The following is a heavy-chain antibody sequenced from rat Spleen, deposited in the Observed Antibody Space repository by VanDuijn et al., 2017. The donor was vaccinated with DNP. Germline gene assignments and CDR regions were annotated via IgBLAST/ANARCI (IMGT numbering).Heavy chain of an antibody. D-gene: IGHD4-3*01. J-gene: IGHJ2*01. CDR2: IGSAAYAP. V-gene: IGHV5-25*01. Sequence: EVQLVESGGGLVQPGRSLKLSCAASGFTFSAYYMAWVRQAPAKGLEWVAYIGSAAYAPYYGDSVKGRFTISRDNAKSTLYLQMDSLTSEDEATYYCGRHGNSGYFDKWGQGVMVTVSS. CDR1: GFTFSAYY. CDR3: GRHGNSGYFDK.